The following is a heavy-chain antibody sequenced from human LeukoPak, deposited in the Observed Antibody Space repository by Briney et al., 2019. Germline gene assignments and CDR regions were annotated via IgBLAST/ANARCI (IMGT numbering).Heavy chain of an antibody. J-gene: IGHJ4*02. CDR2: ISYDGSNK. V-gene: IGHV3-30-3*01. Sequence: GGSLRLSCAASGFTFSSYAMHWVRQAPGKGLEWVAVISYDGSNKYYADSVKGRFTICRDNSKSTLCLQMNSLRAEDTAVYYCARGLQSLHFDYWGQGTLVTVSS. CDR1: GFTFSSYA. CDR3: ARGLQSLHFDY.